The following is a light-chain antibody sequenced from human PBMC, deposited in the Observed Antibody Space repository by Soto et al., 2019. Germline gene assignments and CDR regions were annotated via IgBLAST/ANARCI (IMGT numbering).Light chain of an antibody. V-gene: IGLV2-14*01. Sequence: QSALTQPASVSGSPGQSITISCTGTSSDVGGYNYVSWYQQHPGKAPKVMIYEVSNRPSGVSNRFSGSKSGNTASLTISGLQAEDEAHYYCSSYTSSSTVVFGGGTKLTVL. CDR3: SSYTSSSTVV. CDR2: EVS. J-gene: IGLJ2*01. CDR1: SSDVGGYNY.